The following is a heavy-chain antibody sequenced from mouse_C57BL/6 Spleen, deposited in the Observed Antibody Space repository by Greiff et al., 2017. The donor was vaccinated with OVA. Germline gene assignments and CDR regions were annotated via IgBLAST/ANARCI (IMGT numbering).Heavy chain of an antibody. CDR2: ISSGGSYT. CDR1: GFTFSSYG. J-gene: IGHJ1*03. CDR3: ATSTMVTYHWYLDV. D-gene: IGHD2-2*01. V-gene: IGHV5-6*02. Sequence: EVKLVESGGDLVKPGGSLKLSCAASGFTFSSYGMSWVRQTPDKRLEWVATISSGGSYTYYPDSVKGRFTISRDNAKNTLYLQMSSLKSEDTAMYYCATSTMVTYHWYLDVWGTGTTVTVSS.